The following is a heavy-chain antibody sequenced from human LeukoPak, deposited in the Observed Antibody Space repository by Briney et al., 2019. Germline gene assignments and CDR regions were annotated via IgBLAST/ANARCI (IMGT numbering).Heavy chain of an antibody. Sequence: PGRSLRLSCTASGFTFCDYAMSWVRQAPGKGLEWVGFIRSKAYGGTTEYAASVKGKFTISRDDSKSIAYLQMNSLKTEDTAVYYCTPDQIVVPAAIPYFDYWGQGTLVTVSS. CDR3: TPDQIVVPAAIPYFDY. D-gene: IGHD2-2*01. V-gene: IGHV3-49*04. CDR1: GFTFCDYA. J-gene: IGHJ4*02. CDR2: IRSKAYGGTT.